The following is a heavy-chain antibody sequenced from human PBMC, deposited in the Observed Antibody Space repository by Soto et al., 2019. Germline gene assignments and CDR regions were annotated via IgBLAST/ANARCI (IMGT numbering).Heavy chain of an antibody. D-gene: IGHD3-3*01. CDR3: ARESYYDFWSGYYRYGMDV. J-gene: IGHJ6*02. Sequence: ASVKVSCKASGYTFTSYYMHWVRQVPGQGLEWMGIINPSGGSTSSAQKFQGRVTMTRDTSTSTVYMELSSLRSEDTAVYYCARESYYDFWSGYYRYGMDVWGQGTTVTVSS. CDR2: INPSGGST. V-gene: IGHV1-46*01. CDR1: GYTFTSYY.